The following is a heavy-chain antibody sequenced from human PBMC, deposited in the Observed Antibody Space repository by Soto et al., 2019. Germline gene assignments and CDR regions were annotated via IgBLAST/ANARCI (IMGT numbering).Heavy chain of an antibody. CDR3: ARRGPGTYFDY. Sequence: EVQLVESGGDLVQPGGSLRLSCAASGFTFSGYWMGWVRQAPGKGLEWVASIMKDGGEKKYVDSVRGRFTISRDNVQNSLFLQMDSLRVEDTAVYYCARRGPGTYFDYWGQGTLVTVSS. V-gene: IGHV3-7*03. J-gene: IGHJ4*02. CDR1: GFTFSGYW. D-gene: IGHD6-13*01. CDR2: IMKDGGEK.